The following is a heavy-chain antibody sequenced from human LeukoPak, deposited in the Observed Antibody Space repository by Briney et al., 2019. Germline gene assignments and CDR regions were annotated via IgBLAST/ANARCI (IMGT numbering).Heavy chain of an antibody. CDR3: ARDISVGYCSG. CDR2: IKQDGSEK. CDR1: GFTFSSYW. J-gene: IGHJ4*02. Sequence: GGSLRLSCAASGFTFSSYWMSWVRQAPGKGLEWGANIKQDGSEKYYVDSVKGRFTISRDNAKNSLYLQMNSLRAEDTAVYYCARDISVGYCSGWGEGTLVAVSS. V-gene: IGHV3-7*01. D-gene: IGHD2-15*01.